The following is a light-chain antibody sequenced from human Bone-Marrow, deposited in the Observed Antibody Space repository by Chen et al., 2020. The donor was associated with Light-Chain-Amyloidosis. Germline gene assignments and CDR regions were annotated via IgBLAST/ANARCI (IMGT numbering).Light chain of an antibody. CDR1: NIGSTS. V-gene: IGLV3-21*02. J-gene: IGLJ3*02. Sequence: SYVLTQSSSVSVAPGQTATIACGGNNIGSTSVHWYQQTPGQAPLLVVYDDSDRPSGIPARLSGSNAGNTATLTISRVEAGEEADYYCQVWDRGSDRPVFGGGTKLTVL. CDR2: DDS. CDR3: QVWDRGSDRPV.